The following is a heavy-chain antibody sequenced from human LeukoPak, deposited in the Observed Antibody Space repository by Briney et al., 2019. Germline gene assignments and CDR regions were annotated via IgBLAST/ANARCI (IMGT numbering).Heavy chain of an antibody. J-gene: IGHJ6*03. CDR2: ISSNGGST. CDR3: ARAGYDFWSGYYTNGYYYYMDV. Sequence: GGSLRLSCAASGFTFSSYAMHWVRQAPGKGLEYVSAISSNGGSTYYANSGKGRFTISRDNSKNTLYLQMGSLRAEDMAVYYCARAGYDFWSGYYTNGYYYYMDVWGKGTTVTVSS. D-gene: IGHD3-3*01. V-gene: IGHV3-64*01. CDR1: GFTFSSYA.